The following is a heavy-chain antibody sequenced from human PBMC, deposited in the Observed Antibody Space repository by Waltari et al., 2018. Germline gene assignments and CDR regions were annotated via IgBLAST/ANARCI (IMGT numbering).Heavy chain of an antibody. CDR3: ARDPTTATSFLLHYFDY. J-gene: IGHJ4*02. CDR1: GFRFRTEW. Sequence: EVQLVESGGGLVQPGGSLRLSCVASGFRFRTEWMDWVRQSPRRGLEWVANIRGDGDEKYYVDSVKGRFTISRDNAKNSLYLEMNSLRAEDTAVYYCARDPTTATSFLLHYFDYWGQGNLVTVSS. V-gene: IGHV3-7*01. CDR2: IRGDGDEK.